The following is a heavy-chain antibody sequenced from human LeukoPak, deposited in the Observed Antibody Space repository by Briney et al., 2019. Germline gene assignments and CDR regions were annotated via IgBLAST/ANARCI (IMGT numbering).Heavy chain of an antibody. J-gene: IGHJ5*02. Sequence: SVKVSCKASGGTFSSYAISWVRQAPGQGLEWMGRIIPILGIANYAQKFQGRVTITADKSTSTAYMELSSLRSEDTAVYYCARAAIFGVAMFDPWGQGTLVTVSS. CDR2: IIPILGIA. CDR1: GGTFSSYA. CDR3: ARAAIFGVAMFDP. D-gene: IGHD3-3*01. V-gene: IGHV1-69*04.